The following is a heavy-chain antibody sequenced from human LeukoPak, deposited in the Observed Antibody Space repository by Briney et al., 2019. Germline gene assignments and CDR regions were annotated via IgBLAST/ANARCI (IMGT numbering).Heavy chain of an antibody. D-gene: IGHD3-10*01. Sequence: PSETLSLTCTVSGGSISSYYWSWIRQPPGKGLEWIGYIYYSGSTNYNPSLKSRVTISVDTSKNQFSLKLSSVTAADTAVYYCARRRFGELYAFDIWGQGTMVTVSS. CDR1: GGSISSYY. CDR2: IYYSGST. J-gene: IGHJ3*02. CDR3: ARRRFGELYAFDI. V-gene: IGHV4-59*08.